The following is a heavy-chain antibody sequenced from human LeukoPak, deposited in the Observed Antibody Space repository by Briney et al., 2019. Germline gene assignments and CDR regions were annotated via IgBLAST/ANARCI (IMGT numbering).Heavy chain of an antibody. CDR2: ISGSSSYI. D-gene: IGHD6-19*01. CDR1: GFTFSSHV. Sequence: GGSLRLSCAASGFTFSSHVMSWVRQAPGKGLEWVSSISGSSSYINYADSVKGRFTISRDNAQNSLFLQLNSLRAEDTAVYYCARDPYSSGWYKDAFDIWGQGTMVTVSS. J-gene: IGHJ3*02. V-gene: IGHV3-21*01. CDR3: ARDPYSSGWYKDAFDI.